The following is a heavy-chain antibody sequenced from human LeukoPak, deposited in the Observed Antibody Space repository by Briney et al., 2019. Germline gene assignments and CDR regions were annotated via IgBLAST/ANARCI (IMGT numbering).Heavy chain of an antibody. J-gene: IGHJ4*02. D-gene: IGHD3-22*01. Sequence: SATLSLTCTVSGGSIRGSNYYWSWIRQPPGKGLEWIGEINHSGSTNYNPSLKSRVTISVDTSKNQFSLKLSSVTAADTAVYYCASRATYYYDSSGYYFDYWGQGTLVTVSS. CDR1: GGSIRGSNYY. V-gene: IGHV4-39*07. CDR3: ASRATYYYDSSGYYFDY. CDR2: INHSGST.